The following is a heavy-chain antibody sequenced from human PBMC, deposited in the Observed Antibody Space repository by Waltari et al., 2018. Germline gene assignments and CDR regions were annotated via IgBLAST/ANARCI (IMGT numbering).Heavy chain of an antibody. J-gene: IGHJ6*02. V-gene: IGHV3-30*04. CDR3: ARDYCDRTNCHGMDV. D-gene: IGHD3-22*01. Sequence: QVQLVESGGGVVQPGRSLRLSCADSEFTFSSYAMHWVRQAPGKGLEWVAVISYNGRNTYYVDSVKGRFTISRDNSKKTLYLQMNSLRAEDTAVYYCARDYCDRTNCHGMDVWGQGTTVTVSS. CDR1: EFTFSSYA. CDR2: ISYNGRNT.